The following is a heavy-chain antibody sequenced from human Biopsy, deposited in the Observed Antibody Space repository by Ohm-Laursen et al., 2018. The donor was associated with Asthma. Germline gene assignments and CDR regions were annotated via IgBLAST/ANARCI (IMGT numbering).Heavy chain of an antibody. V-gene: IGHV4-39*01. CDR3: ARLWEEVDC. J-gene: IGHJ4*02. D-gene: IGHD1-26*01. CDR2: IYYSGST. Sequence: SDTLSLTCTVSGGSISSSSYYWGWIRQPPGKGLEWIGIIYYSGSTYYNPSLKSRVTISVDTSNNQFSLRLSSVTAADTAVYYCARLWEEVDCWGQGTLVTVSS. CDR1: GGSISSSSYY.